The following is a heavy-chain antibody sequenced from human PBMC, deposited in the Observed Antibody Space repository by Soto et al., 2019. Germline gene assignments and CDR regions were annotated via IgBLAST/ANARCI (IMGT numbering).Heavy chain of an antibody. Sequence: EVQLVESGGGLVQPGGSLRLSCAASGFTFSSYWMSWVRQAPGKGLEWVANIKQDGSEKYYVDSVKGRFTISRDNAKNSLYLQMNSLRAEDTAVYYCARGVLRFFFDVQTPLNRYYYYMDVWGKGTTVTVSS. CDR3: ARGVLRFFFDVQTPLNRYYYYMDV. CDR2: IKQDGSEK. CDR1: GFTFSSYW. J-gene: IGHJ6*03. D-gene: IGHD3-3*01. V-gene: IGHV3-7*04.